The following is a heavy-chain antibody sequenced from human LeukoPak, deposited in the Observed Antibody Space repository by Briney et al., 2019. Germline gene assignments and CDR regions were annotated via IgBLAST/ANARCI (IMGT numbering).Heavy chain of an antibody. D-gene: IGHD4-17*01. CDR2: INPSGGST. Sequence: ASVNVSFTSSGYTFITYYIHWVRQAPGQGLEWMGIINPSGGSTSYAQKFQGRVTMTRDTSTSTVYMELTSLRSEDTAEFYCARARDYGDYVFDYWGQGTLVTVSS. J-gene: IGHJ4*02. V-gene: IGHV1-46*01. CDR3: ARARDYGDYVFDY. CDR1: GYTFITYY.